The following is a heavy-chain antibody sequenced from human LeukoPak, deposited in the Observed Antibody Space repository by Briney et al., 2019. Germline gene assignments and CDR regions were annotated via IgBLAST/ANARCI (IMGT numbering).Heavy chain of an antibody. D-gene: IGHD3-3*01. Sequence: PGGSLRLSCAASGFTFSSYAMSWVRQAPGKGLEWVSAISGSGGSTYYADSVKGRFNISRDNSKNTLYLQMNSLRAEDTAVYYCAKDGVQGITIFGVGYYFDYWGQGTLVTVSS. CDR2: ISGSGGST. J-gene: IGHJ4*02. V-gene: IGHV3-23*01. CDR1: GFTFSSYA. CDR3: AKDGVQGITIFGVGYYFDY.